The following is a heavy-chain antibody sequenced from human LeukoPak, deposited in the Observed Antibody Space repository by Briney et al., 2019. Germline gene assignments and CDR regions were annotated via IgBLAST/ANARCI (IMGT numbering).Heavy chain of an antibody. CDR2: IYSGGST. D-gene: IGHD3-3*01. CDR3: AKDGQADYDFWSGYYMDV. Sequence: GGSLRLSCAASGFTVSSNYMSWVRQAPGKGLEWVSVIYSGGSTYYADSVKGRFTISRDNSKNTLYLQMNSLRAEDTAVYYCAKDGQADYDFWSGYYMDVWGKGTTVTVSS. CDR1: GFTVSSNY. V-gene: IGHV3-66*01. J-gene: IGHJ6*03.